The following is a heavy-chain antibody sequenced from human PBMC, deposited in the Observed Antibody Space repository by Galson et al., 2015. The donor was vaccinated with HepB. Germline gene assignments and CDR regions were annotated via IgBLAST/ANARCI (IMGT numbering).Heavy chain of an antibody. D-gene: IGHD6-13*01. V-gene: IGHV3-23*01. CDR2: ISGSGGST. Sequence: SLRLSCAASGFTFSSYAMSWVRQAPGKGLEWVSAISGSGGSTYYADSVKGRFTISRDNSKNTLYLQMNSLRAEDTAVYYCAKDDTYSSSWYVVRFDYWGQGTLVTVSS. J-gene: IGHJ4*02. CDR1: GFTFSSYA. CDR3: AKDDTYSSSWYVVRFDY.